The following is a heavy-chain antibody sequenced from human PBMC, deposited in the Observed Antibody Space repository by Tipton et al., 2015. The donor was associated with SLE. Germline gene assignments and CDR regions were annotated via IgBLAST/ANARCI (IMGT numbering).Heavy chain of an antibody. CDR1: GGSITSGNW. D-gene: IGHD3-3*01. J-gene: IGHJ4*02. V-gene: IGHV4-4*02. CDR3: ASSPGVTLFRVVTYFDL. Sequence: TLSLTCAVSGGSITSGNWWTWVRQTPGKGLEWIGEIFHSGNTNYNPSLKGRVIMSVDKSKKQVSLRLSSVTAADTAVYYCASSPGVTLFRVVTYFDLWGQGILVTVSS. CDR2: IFHSGNT.